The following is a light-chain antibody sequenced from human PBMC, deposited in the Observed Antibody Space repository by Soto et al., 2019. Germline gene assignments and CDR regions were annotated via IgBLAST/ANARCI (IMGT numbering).Light chain of an antibody. J-gene: IGKJ3*01. CDR3: QQYNNWPFT. Sequence: EIVMTQSPATLSVSPGERATLSCRASQSISSNLAWYQQKPGQAPRLLIYGSSTRATGIPATFSGSGSGTEFTLTISSQQSEDVAVYYCQQYNNWPFTFGPGTKVDIK. V-gene: IGKV3-15*01. CDR1: QSISSN. CDR2: GSS.